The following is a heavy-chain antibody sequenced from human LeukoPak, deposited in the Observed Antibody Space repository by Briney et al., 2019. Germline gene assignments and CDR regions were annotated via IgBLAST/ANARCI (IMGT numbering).Heavy chain of an antibody. CDR3: AILSWDGRGTFS. D-gene: IGHD2/OR15-2a*01. CDR1: GFTSSTYS. V-gene: IGHV3-23*01. CDR2: IRGVAEST. Sequence: SLSLSCAPSGFTSSTYSMSWGRQAAGTGLEWVSAIRGVAESTYYTDSVRGRFTISKDNYKDTLTLQMNSLRAEDTAIYFCAILSWDGRGTFSWGQGTLVTVSS. J-gene: IGHJ5*02.